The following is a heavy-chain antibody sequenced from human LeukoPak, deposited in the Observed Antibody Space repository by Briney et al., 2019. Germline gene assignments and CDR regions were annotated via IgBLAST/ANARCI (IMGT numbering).Heavy chain of an antibody. CDR1: GYTFTSYD. V-gene: IGHV1-8*01. D-gene: IGHD2-21*02. CDR3: AREALAYCSGDCYSIDY. CDR2: MNPNSGNT. J-gene: IGHJ4*02. Sequence: ASVKLSRTASGYTFTSYDINWVRHATGQGLEWMGWMNPNSGNTGYAQKFQSRDTMTRNTSISTAYVELSRLRSEDTAVYYCAREALAYCSGDCYSIDYWGQGTLVTVSS.